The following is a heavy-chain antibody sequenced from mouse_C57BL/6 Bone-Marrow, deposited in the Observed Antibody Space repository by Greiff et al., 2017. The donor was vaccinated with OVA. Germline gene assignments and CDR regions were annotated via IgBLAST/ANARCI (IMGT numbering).Heavy chain of an antibody. CDR1: GYTFTSYW. CDR2: IHPNSGST. V-gene: IGHV1-64*01. D-gene: IGHD1-1*01. J-gene: IGHJ1*03. CDR3: AIPYYYGSSPYWYFDV. Sequence: QVQLQQPGAELVKPGASVKLSCKASGYTFTSYWMHWVKQRPGPGLEWIGMIHPNSGSTNYNEKFKSKATLTVDKSSSTAYMQLSSLTSEDSAVYYCAIPYYYGSSPYWYFDVWGTGTTVTVSS.